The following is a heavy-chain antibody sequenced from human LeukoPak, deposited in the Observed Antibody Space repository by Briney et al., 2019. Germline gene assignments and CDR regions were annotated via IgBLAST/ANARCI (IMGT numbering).Heavy chain of an antibody. CDR2: ISTDASST. J-gene: IGHJ4*02. Sequence: SGGSLRLSCAGSGFTFSSYWMHWVRQAPGKGLVWVSRISTDASSTTYADSVKGRFTISRDNAKNSLYLQMNSLRAEDTAVYYCARLREIPVFGVVTKSTSYFDYWGQGTLVTVSS. CDR3: ARLREIPVFGVVTKSTSYFDY. V-gene: IGHV3-74*01. D-gene: IGHD3-3*01. CDR1: GFTFSSYW.